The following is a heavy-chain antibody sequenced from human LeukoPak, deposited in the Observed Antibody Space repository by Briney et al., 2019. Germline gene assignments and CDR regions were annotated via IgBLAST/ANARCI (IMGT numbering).Heavy chain of an antibody. Sequence: PSETLSLTCAVYGGSFSGYYWSWIRQPPGKGLEWIGEINHSGSTNYNPSLKSRVTISVDTSKNQFSLKLSSVTAADTAVYYCARPGSNTWYSAFDYWGQGTLVTVSS. D-gene: IGHD6-13*01. CDR2: INHSGST. V-gene: IGHV4-34*01. CDR1: GGSFSGYY. CDR3: ARPGSNTWYSAFDY. J-gene: IGHJ4*02.